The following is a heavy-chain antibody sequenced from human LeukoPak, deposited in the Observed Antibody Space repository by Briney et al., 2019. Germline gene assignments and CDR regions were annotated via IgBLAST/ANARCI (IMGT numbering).Heavy chain of an antibody. CDR2: ISAYNGNT. D-gene: IGHD1-26*01. V-gene: IGHV1-18*01. Sequence: ASVKVSCKASGYTFTSYGISWVRQAPGQGLEWMGWISAYNGNTNYAQKLQCRVTMTTDTSTSTTDRELRSLRSDDTAVYYCATVVGATVDPFDYWGQGTLVTVSS. CDR3: ATVVGATVDPFDY. J-gene: IGHJ4*02. CDR1: GYTFTSYG.